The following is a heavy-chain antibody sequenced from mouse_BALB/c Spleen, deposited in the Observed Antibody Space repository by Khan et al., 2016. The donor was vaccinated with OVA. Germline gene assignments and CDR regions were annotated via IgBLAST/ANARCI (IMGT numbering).Heavy chain of an antibody. CDR1: GYSLTRYG. J-gene: IGHJ2*01. V-gene: IGHV2-9*02. CDR3: ARSKYLARY. D-gene: IGHD3-3*01. CDR2: IWAGGST. Sequence: QVRLQQSGPGLVAPSQSLSITCTVYGYSLTRYGVHWVRQPPGKGLEWLGLIWAGGSTNYNWALMSRLSISIDNSKSLVFLIMNSLQTDDTALYYCARSKYLARYWGQGTTHTVSS.